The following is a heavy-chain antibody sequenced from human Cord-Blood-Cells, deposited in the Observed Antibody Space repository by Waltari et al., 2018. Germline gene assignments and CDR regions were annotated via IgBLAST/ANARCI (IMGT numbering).Heavy chain of an antibody. J-gene: IGHJ3*02. V-gene: IGHV4-34*01. D-gene: IGHD2-2*01. CDR1: GGSFCGYY. CDR3: ARASSLYCSSTSCYDAFDI. Sequence: QVQLQQWGAGLLKPSETLSLTCAVYGGSFCGYYWSWIRPPPGQGLEWIGEINHSGSTNYNPSLKSRVTISVDTSKNQFSLKLSSVTAADTAVYYCARASSLYCSSTSCYDAFDIWGQGTMVTVSS. CDR2: INHSGST.